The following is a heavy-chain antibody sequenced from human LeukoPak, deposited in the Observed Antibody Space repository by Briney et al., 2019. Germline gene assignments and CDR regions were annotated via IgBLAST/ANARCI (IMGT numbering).Heavy chain of an antibody. CDR1: GYSISSGYY. V-gene: IGHV4-38-2*02. CDR2: IYHSGRT. Sequence: PSETLSLTCTVSGYSISSGYYWGWIRQPPGKGLEWIGSIYHSGRTFYNPSLKSRVTISVDTSKNQFSLKLTSVTAADTAVYYCARGYLSVNDYWGQGTLVTVSS. CDR3: ARGYLSVNDY. J-gene: IGHJ4*02. D-gene: IGHD2/OR15-2a*01.